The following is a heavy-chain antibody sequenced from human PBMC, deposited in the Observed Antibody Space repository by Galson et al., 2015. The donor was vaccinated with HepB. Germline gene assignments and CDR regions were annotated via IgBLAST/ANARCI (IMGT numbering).Heavy chain of an antibody. V-gene: IGHV3-30*18. CDR2: ISYDGSNK. CDR1: GFTFSSYG. J-gene: IGHJ4*02. Sequence: SLRLSCAASGFTFSSYGMHWVRQAPGKGLEWVAVISYDGSNKNYADSVKGRFTISRDNSKNTLYLQMSSLRAEDTAVYYCAKWGEPDRRKGALGSGFDYWGQGTLVTVSS. CDR3: AKWGEPDRRKGALGSGFDY. D-gene: IGHD3-16*01.